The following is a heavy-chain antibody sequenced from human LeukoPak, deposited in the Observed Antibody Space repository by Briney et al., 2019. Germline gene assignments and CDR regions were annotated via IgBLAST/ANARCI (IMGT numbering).Heavy chain of an antibody. V-gene: IGHV3-23*01. D-gene: IGHD4-17*01. CDR3: AKDPNGDYVGAFDF. CDR2: IRGSGGGT. CDR1: GFTFSSYS. Sequence: GGPLRLSCAASGFTFSSYSMNWVRQAPGKGLEWVSAIRGSGGGTQYADAVKGRFTISRDNSKNTLFLHMISLRAEDTAVYYCAKDPNGDYVGAFDFWGQGTVVTVSS. J-gene: IGHJ3*01.